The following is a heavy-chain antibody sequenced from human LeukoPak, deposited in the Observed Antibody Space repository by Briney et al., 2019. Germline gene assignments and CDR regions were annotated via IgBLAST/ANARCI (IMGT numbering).Heavy chain of an antibody. CDR1: GFTFNNYA. CDR3: AKDHLIIAVAGTVDY. V-gene: IGHV3-23*01. J-gene: IGHJ4*02. Sequence: QPGGSLRLSCAASGFTFNNYAMNWVRQAPGKGLEWVSSINPSGYNPYYADSVKGRFTISRDNSKNTLYLQMNSLRAEDTAVYYCAKDHLIIAVAGTVDYWGQGTLVTVSS. D-gene: IGHD6-19*01. CDR2: INPSGYNP.